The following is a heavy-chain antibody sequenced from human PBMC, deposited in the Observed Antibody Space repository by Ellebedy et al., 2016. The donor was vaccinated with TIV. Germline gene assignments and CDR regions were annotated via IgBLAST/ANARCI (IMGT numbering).Heavy chain of an antibody. Sequence: SVKVSXKASGGTFSSYAISWVRQAPGQGLEWMGGIIPIFGTANYAQKFQGRVTITADESTSTAYMELSSLRSEDTAVYYCARGSLGSGSYYALKLYYYGMDVWGQGTTVTVSS. CDR1: GGTFSSYA. D-gene: IGHD3-10*01. CDR3: ARGSLGSGSYYALKLYYYGMDV. J-gene: IGHJ6*02. V-gene: IGHV1-69*13. CDR2: IIPIFGTA.